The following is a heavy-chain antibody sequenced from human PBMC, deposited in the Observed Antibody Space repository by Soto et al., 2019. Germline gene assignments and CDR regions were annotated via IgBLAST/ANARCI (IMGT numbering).Heavy chain of an antibody. V-gene: IGHV3-23*01. CDR3: AKDLSYGDYYYYYYGMDV. Sequence: SGGSLRLSCAASGFTFSSYAMSWVRQAPGKGLEWVSAISGSGGSTYYADSVKGRFTISRDNSKNTLYLQMNSLRAEDTAVYYCAKDLSYGDYYYYYYGMDVWGQGTTVTVSS. D-gene: IGHD4-17*01. J-gene: IGHJ6*02. CDR2: ISGSGGST. CDR1: GFTFSSYA.